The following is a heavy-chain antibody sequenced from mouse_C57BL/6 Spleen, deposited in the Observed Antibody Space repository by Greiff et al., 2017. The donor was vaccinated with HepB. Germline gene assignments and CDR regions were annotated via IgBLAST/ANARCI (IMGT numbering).Heavy chain of an antibody. CDR3: ARDRGLRWFAY. J-gene: IGHJ3*01. V-gene: IGHV3-6*01. Sequence: EVKLMESGPGLVKPSQSLSLTCSVTGYSITSGYYWNWIRQFPGNKLEWMGYISYDGSNNYNPSLKNRISITRYTSKNQFFLKLNSVTTEDTATYYCARDRGLRWFAYWGQGTLVTVSA. D-gene: IGHD3-1*01. CDR2: ISYDGSN. CDR1: GYSITSGYY.